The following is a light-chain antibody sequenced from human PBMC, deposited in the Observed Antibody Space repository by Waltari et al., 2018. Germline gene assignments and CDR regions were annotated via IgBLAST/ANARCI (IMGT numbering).Light chain of an antibody. Sequence: ITCQGDSLRRYHASWYQQKPGQAPVLVIYGQNNRPSGIADRFSGSTSGNTASLTITGAQAEDEADYYCDSRDSSGNHEVFGGGTKLTVL. CDR2: GQN. CDR1: SLRRYH. CDR3: DSRDSSGNHEV. J-gene: IGLJ2*01. V-gene: IGLV3-19*01.